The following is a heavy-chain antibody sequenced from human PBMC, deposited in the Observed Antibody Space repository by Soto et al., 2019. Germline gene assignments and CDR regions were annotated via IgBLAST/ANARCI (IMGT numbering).Heavy chain of an antibody. CDR1: GGSISSGGYS. CDR3: ARVSMTKVVGWFDP. J-gene: IGHJ5*02. D-gene: IGHD4-17*01. CDR2: IYHSGST. Sequence: PSETLSLTCAVSGGSISSGGYSWSWIRQPPGKGLEWIGYIYHSGSTYYNPSLKSRVTISVDRSKNQFSLKLSSVTAADTAVYYCARVSMTKVVGWFDPWGQGTLVTVS. V-gene: IGHV4-30-2*01.